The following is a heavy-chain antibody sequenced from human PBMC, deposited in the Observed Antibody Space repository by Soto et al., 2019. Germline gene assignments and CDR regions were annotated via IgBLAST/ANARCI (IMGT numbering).Heavy chain of an antibody. D-gene: IGHD3-3*01. CDR1: GYTLTELS. CDR2: FDPEDGET. V-gene: IGHV1-24*01. Sequence: ASVKVSCKVSGYTLTELSMHWVRQAPGKGLEWMGGFDPEDGETIYARKFQGRVTMTEDTSTDTAYMELSSLRSEDTAVYYCATGLNWSGYYKNYWGQGTLVTVSS. CDR3: ATGLNWSGYYKNY. J-gene: IGHJ4*02.